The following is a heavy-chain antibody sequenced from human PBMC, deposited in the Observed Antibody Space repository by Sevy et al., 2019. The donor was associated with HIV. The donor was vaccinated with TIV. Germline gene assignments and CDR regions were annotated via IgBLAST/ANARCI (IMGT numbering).Heavy chain of an antibody. CDR1: GLTVSSNF. CDR2: IYIGDTT. V-gene: IGHV3-53*01. CDR3: AIGKHVSDYYGSFDY. D-gene: IGHD4-17*01. J-gene: IGHJ4*02. Sequence: GGSLRLSCAASGLTVSSNFMSWVRQAPGKGLEWVSVIYIGDTTYYADSVKGRFTISRDNSKNTLYLQMNSLRAEDTAVYYCAIGKHVSDYYGSFDYWGQGTLVTVSS.